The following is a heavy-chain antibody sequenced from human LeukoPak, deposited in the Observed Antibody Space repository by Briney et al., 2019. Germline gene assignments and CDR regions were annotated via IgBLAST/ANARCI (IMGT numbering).Heavy chain of an antibody. D-gene: IGHD1-26*01. CDR3: ARGPGFVTRSYDFDY. CDR2: IYYSGST. CDR1: GGSISSHY. J-gene: IGHJ4*02. Sequence: SETLSLTCTVSGGSISSHYWSWIRQPPGKGLEWIGYIYYSGSTNYNPSLKSRVTISVDTSKNQFSLKLSSVTAADTAVYYCARGPGFVTRSYDFDYWGPGTLVTVSS. V-gene: IGHV4-59*11.